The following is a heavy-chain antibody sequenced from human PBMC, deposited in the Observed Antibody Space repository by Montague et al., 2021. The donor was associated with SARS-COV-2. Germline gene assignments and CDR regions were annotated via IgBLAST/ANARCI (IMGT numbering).Heavy chain of an antibody. J-gene: IGHJ2*01. CDR3: ARAYCGGDCYFYWYFDL. CDR2: TYYRSKWYN. D-gene: IGHD2-21*02. CDR1: GDSVSSHIAT. Sequence: CAISGDSVSSHIATWNWNTQSPSRGLEWLGRTYYRSKWYNDYAVSVKSRVIINPDTSNNRISLQLSSVTPEDTAVYYCARAYCGGDCYFYWYFDLWGRGTLVTVSS. V-gene: IGHV6-1*01.